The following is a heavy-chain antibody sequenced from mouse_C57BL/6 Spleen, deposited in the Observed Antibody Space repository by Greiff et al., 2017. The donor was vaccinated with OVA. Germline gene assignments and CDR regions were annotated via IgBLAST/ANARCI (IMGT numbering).Heavy chain of an antibody. CDR3: ARDQDYYGSSQFAY. CDR2: LSDGGSYT. Sequence: EVQGVESGGGLVKPGGSLKLSCAASGFTFSSYAMSWVRQTPEKRLEWVATLSDGGSYTYYPDNVKGRFTISRDNAKNNLYLQMSHLKSEDTAMYYCARDQDYYGSSQFAYWGQGTLVTVSA. D-gene: IGHD1-1*01. CDR1: GFTFSSYA. V-gene: IGHV5-4*01. J-gene: IGHJ3*01.